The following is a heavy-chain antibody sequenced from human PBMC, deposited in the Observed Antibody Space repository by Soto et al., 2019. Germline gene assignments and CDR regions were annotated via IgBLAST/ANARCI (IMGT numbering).Heavy chain of an antibody. CDR3: ARGRHYDIWTGSDRSRPASGMDG. CDR1: GYTFTIYA. CDR2: INAGNGNT. Sequence: ASVKVSCKASGYTFTIYAMHWLRQAPGQRLEWMGWINAGNGNTKYSQKFQGRVTITRDTSASTAYMEMSSLRSEDTAVYYCARGRHYDIWTGSDRSRPASGMDGWGQATRITFAS. V-gene: IGHV1-3*01. D-gene: IGHD3-9*01. J-gene: IGHJ6*02.